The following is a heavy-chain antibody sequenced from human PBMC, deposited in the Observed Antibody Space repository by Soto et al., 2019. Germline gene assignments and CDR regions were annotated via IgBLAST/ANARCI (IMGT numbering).Heavy chain of an antibody. CDR2: IYYSGST. V-gene: IGHV4-39*01. CDR3: ASLSLHNYYDSSGYYYFDY. J-gene: IGHJ4*02. Sequence: KTSETLSLTCTVSGGSISSSSYYWGWIRQPPGKGLEWIGSIYYSGSTYYNPSLKSRVTISVDTSKNQFSLKLSSVTAADTAVYYCASLSLHNYYDSSGYYYFDYWGQGTLVTVSS. D-gene: IGHD3-22*01. CDR1: GGSISSSSYY.